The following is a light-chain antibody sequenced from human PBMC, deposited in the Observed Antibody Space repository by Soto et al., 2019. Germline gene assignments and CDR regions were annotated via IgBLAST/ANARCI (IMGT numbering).Light chain of an antibody. CDR2: AAS. Sequence: DVQMTQSPSSLSASVGDRVTITCRASQDINSWLAWYQQKPEKAPKSLIHAASRLQTGVPSRFSGSGSGTDFTLTISSLQPEDSATYYCQQYNIYPLTFGGGTKVEIK. J-gene: IGKJ4*01. CDR1: QDINSW. V-gene: IGKV1D-16*01. CDR3: QQYNIYPLT.